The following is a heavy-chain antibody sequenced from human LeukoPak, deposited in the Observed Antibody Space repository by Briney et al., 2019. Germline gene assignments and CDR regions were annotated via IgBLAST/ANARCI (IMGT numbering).Heavy chain of an antibody. V-gene: IGHV1-69*04. CDR2: IIPILGIA. CDR1: GGTFSRYA. CDR3: ARAVWFEAFGVEYFDY. Sequence: SVEVPCKASGGTFSRYALSWVRQAPGQGLEWMGRIIPILGIANYAQKFQGRVTITADKSTSTAYMGLSSLRSEDTAVYYCARAVWFEAFGVEYFDYCGQGTLVTVSS. D-gene: IGHD3-10*01. J-gene: IGHJ4*02.